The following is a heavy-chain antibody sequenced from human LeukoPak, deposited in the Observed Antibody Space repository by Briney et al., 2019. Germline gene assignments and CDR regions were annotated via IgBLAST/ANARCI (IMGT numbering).Heavy chain of an antibody. CDR2: IYSGGGT. CDR3: ARSLGYCSGGSCGGFDY. J-gene: IGHJ4*02. Sequence: GGSLRLSCAASGFTVSSNHMSWVRQAPGKGLEWVSVIYSGGGTYYADSVKGRFTISRDNSKNTLYLQMNSLRAEDTAVYYCARSLGYCSGGSCGGFDYWGQGTLVTVSS. V-gene: IGHV3-53*01. D-gene: IGHD2-15*01. CDR1: GFTVSSNH.